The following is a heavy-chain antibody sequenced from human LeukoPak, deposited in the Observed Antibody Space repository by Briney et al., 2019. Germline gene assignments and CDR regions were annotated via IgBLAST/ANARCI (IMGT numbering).Heavy chain of an antibody. Sequence: ASVKVSCKASGYTFTNYYMHWVRQAPGQGLEWMGIINPSGDSTSYAQKFQGRVFMTRDMSTTTVYMELSSLRSDDTAVYYCAREGYSSSWLNWFDPWGQGTLVTVSS. D-gene: IGHD6-13*01. V-gene: IGHV1-46*01. CDR2: INPSGDST. CDR3: AREGYSSSWLNWFDP. CDR1: GYTFTNYY. J-gene: IGHJ5*02.